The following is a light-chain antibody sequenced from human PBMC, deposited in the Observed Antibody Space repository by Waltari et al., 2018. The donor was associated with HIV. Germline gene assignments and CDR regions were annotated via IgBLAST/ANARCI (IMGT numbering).Light chain of an antibody. V-gene: IGLV3-1*01. CDR3: QAWDSSTYV. Sequence: SYELTQPPSVSVSPGQTASITCSGDKLGDQYACWYQQKPGQSPVLVIYQDSQRPSGIPERFSGSNSGNTATLTISGTQAMDEADYYCQAWDSSTYVFGTGTKVTVL. CDR1: KLGDQY. J-gene: IGLJ1*01. CDR2: QDS.